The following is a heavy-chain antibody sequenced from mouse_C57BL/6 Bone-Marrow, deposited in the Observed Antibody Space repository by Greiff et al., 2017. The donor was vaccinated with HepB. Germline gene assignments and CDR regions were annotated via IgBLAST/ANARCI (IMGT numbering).Heavy chain of an antibody. D-gene: IGHD1-1*01. J-gene: IGHJ2*01. Sequence: QVHVKQPGTELVKPGASVKLSCKASGYTFTSYWMHWVKQRPGQGLEWIGNINPSNGGTNYNEKFKSKATLTVDKSSSTAYMQLSSLTSEDSAVYDCARSEVTTVVAGPYWGQGTTLTVSS. V-gene: IGHV1-53*01. CDR1: GYTFTSYW. CDR3: ARSEVTTVVAGPY. CDR2: INPSNGGT.